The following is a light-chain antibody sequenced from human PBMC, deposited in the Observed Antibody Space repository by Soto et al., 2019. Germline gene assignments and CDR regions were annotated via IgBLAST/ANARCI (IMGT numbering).Light chain of an antibody. CDR3: QQANSFPLT. V-gene: IGKV1D-12*01. CDR2: AAS. J-gene: IGKJ4*01. CDR1: QGISRW. Sequence: DIQMTQSPSSVSASVGDRVTITWRASQGISRWLPWYQQKPVKAPKLLIYAASGLQSGVPSRFSRSGSGTDFTLTISSVQPEEFATYYFQQANSFPLTFGGGTKVEIK.